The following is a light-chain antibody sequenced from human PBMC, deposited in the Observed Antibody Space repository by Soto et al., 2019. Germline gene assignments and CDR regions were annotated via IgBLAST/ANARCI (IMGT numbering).Light chain of an antibody. V-gene: IGKV1-39*01. CDR2: AAS. Sequence: DIEMTQSPSSLSTSVGDRVTITCRASQTISSYLNWYQQKPGKAPKLLIYAASSLQSGVPSRFSGSGSGTDFTLTISSLQTEDFATYYCQQSYSTPWTFGQGTKVEIE. J-gene: IGKJ1*01. CDR3: QQSYSTPWT. CDR1: QTISSY.